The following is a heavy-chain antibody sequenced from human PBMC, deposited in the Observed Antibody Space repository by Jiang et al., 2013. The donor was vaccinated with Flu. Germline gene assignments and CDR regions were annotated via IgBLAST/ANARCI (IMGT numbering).Heavy chain of an antibody. CDR3: ARAHGQWLVSWSPQYYFDY. Sequence: LLKPSETLSLTCAVYGGSFSGYYWSWIRQPPGKGLEWIGEINHSGSTNYNPSLKSRVTISVDTSKNQFSLKLSSVTAADTAVYYCARAHGQWLVSWSPQYYFDYWGQGTLVTVSS. CDR1: GGSFSGYY. V-gene: IGHV4-34*01. D-gene: IGHD6-19*01. J-gene: IGHJ4*02. CDR2: INHSGST.